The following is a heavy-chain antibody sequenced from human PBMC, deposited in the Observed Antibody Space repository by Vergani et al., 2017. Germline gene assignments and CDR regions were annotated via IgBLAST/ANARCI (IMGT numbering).Heavy chain of an antibody. Sequence: QVQLVPSGAEVKTPGASVKVSCKASGYTFTSYAMHWVRQAPGQRLEWMGWINAGNGNTKYSQKFQGRDTITRVTSASTAYMELSSLGSEDTALYYCARVGGYRRIVWGQGTLVTVS. V-gene: IGHV1-3*01. CDR3: ARVGGYRRIV. CDR1: GYTFTSYA. J-gene: IGHJ4*02. D-gene: IGHD2-15*01. CDR2: INAGNGNT.